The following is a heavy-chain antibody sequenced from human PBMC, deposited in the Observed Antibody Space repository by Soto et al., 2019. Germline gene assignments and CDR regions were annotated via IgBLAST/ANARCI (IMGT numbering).Heavy chain of an antibody. CDR3: AREGIAVAGYYFDY. CDR1: GFTFISYS. Sequence: EVQLVESGGGLVKPGGSLRLSFAASGFTFISYSLNWFRQAPGKGLEWVSSISSSSSYIYYADSVKGRFTISRDNAKNSLYLQMNSLRAEDTAVYYCAREGIAVAGYYFDYWGQGTLVTVSS. J-gene: IGHJ4*02. V-gene: IGHV3-21*01. D-gene: IGHD6-19*01. CDR2: ISSSSSYI.